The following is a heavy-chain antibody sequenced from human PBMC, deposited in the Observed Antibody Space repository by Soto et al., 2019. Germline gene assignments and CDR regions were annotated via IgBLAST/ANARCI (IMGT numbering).Heavy chain of an antibody. CDR2: IYYSGST. Sequence: PSETLSLTCTVSGGSVSSGSYYWSWIRQPPGKGLEWIGYIYYSGSTTYNPSLMSRVTISADTSKNQFSLRLSSVTAADTAVYYCARFPYSRGYYFFDYWGQGTLVTVSS. D-gene: IGHD6-25*01. CDR3: ARFPYSRGYYFFDY. J-gene: IGHJ4*02. CDR1: GGSVSSGSYY. V-gene: IGHV4-61*01.